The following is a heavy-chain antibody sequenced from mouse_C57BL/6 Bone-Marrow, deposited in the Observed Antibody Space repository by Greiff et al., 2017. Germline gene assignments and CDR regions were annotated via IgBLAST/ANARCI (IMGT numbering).Heavy chain of an antibody. D-gene: IGHD1-1*01. J-gene: IGHJ2*01. CDR1: GFNIKDDY. CDR3: TRHYYGSSYVDY. V-gene: IGHV14-4*01. Sequence: EVQLQQSGAELVRPGASVKLSCTASGFNIKDDYMHWVKQRPEQGLEWIGWIDPENGDTEYASKFQGKATITADTSSNTAYLQLSSLTSEDTAVYYCTRHYYGSSYVDYWGQGTTLTVSS. CDR2: IDPENGDT.